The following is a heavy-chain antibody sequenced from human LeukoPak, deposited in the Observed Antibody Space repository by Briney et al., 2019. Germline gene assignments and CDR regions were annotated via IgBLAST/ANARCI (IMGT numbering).Heavy chain of an antibody. CDR2: IYTTGTT. V-gene: IGHV4-4*07. CDR3: ARVRGVAARPIATDYGMDV. CDR1: GGSINSYY. D-gene: IGHD6-6*01. J-gene: IGHJ6*02. Sequence: KSSETLSLTCTVSGGSINSYYWSWVRQPAGRGLEWIRRIYTTGTTNYNPSLKSRVTMSVDTSKNQFSLQLRSVTAADTAVYYCARVRGVAARPIATDYGMDVWGQGTTVTVSS.